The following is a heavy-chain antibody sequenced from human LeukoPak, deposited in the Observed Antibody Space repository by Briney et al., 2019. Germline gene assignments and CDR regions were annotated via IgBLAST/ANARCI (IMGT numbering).Heavy chain of an antibody. CDR1: GGSFSSYY. J-gene: IGHJ4*02. D-gene: IGHD6-6*01. CDR3: ARGGSRSYTSSTLDY. V-gene: IGHV4-59*01. CDR2: VYYSGST. Sequence: PSETLSLTCTVSGGSFSSYYWNWIRQPPGKGLEWIGSVYYSGSTNYNPSLKSRVTMSVDTSKNRFSLKLSSVTAADTAVFYCARGGSRSYTSSTLDYWGQGTLVTVSS.